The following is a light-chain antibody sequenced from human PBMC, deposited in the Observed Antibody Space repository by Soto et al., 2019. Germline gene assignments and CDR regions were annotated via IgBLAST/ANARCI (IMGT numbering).Light chain of an antibody. CDR2: DVS. CDR1: SSDVGGYNY. Sequence: QSVLTQPRSVSGSPGQSVTISCTGTSSDVGGYNYVSWYQQHPGKVPKLMIYDVSKRPSGVPDRFSGSKSGKTASLIISGLQAEDEADYYCCSYAGSSWVFGGGTKLTVL. V-gene: IGLV2-11*01. J-gene: IGLJ3*02. CDR3: CSYAGSSWV.